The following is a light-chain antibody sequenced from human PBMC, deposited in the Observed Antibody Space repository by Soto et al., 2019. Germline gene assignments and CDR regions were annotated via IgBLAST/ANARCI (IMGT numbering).Light chain of an antibody. CDR3: ASWDDSLNGLV. CDR2: SNN. V-gene: IGLV1-44*01. Sequence: QSVLTQPPSASATPGQRVTISCSGSSSNIGSNNVEWYQHLPGTAPKLLIYSNNQGPSGVPDRFSGSKSGTSASRAISGLQSEDEADYYCASWDDSLNGLVIGGGTKLTVL. J-gene: IGLJ3*02. CDR1: SSNIGSNN.